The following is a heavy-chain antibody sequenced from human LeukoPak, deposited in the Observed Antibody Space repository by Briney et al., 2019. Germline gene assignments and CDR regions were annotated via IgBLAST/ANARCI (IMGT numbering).Heavy chain of an antibody. CDR3: AKGGGSSPDQHEYFQH. CDR1: GFTFDDYA. V-gene: IGHV3-9*01. CDR2: ISWNSGSI. J-gene: IGHJ1*01. D-gene: IGHD2-15*01. Sequence: GRSLRLSCAASGFTFDDYAMHWVRQAPGKGLEWVSGISWNSGSIGYADSVKGRFTISRDNAKNSLYLQMNSLRAEDTALYYCAKGGGSSPDQHEYFQHWGQGTLVTVSS.